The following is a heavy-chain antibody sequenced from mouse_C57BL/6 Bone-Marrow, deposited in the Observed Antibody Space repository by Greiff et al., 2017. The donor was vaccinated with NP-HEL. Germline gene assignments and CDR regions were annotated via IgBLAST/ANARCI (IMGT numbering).Heavy chain of an antibody. CDR1: GFTFSDYG. CDR3: ARPLDGYPTLYYAMDY. D-gene: IGHD2-3*01. V-gene: IGHV5-17*01. CDR2: ISSGSRTI. Sequence: EVQRVESGGGLVKPGGSLKLSCAASGFTFSDYGMHWVRQAPEKGLEWFAYISSGSRTIYYADTVKGRFTISRDNAKNTLFLQMTSLRSEDTAMYYCARPLDGYPTLYYAMDYWGQGTSVTVSS. J-gene: IGHJ4*01.